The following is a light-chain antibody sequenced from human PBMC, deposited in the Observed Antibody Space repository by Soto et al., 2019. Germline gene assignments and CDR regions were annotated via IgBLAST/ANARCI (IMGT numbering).Light chain of an antibody. J-gene: IGLJ1*01. CDR3: AGWDENLNGRV. Sequence: QSVLAQPPSASGTPGQRVTISCSGGGSNIGTNTVNWYQQLPGTSPQLLIYSTSHRPSGVPDRFSGSKSCTSASLAISGLQSEDEADYYCAGWDENLNGRVFGTGTKLTVL. CDR2: STS. CDR1: GSNIGTNT. V-gene: IGLV1-44*01.